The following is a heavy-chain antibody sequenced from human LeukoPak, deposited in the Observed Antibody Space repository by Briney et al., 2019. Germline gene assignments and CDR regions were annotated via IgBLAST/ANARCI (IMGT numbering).Heavy chain of an antibody. D-gene: IGHD4-17*01. J-gene: IGHJ3*02. V-gene: IGHV4-61*02. CDR3: ARGSTVTLAFDI. CDR1: GGSISSTGYY. Sequence: PSQTLSLTCTVSGGSISSTGYYWTWVRRPAGKGLEWIGRIYPRGSTLYNPSLKSRVTLSVDTSKNQFSLKLSSVTAADTAVYYCARGSTVTLAFDIWGQGTMVTVSS. CDR2: IYPRGST.